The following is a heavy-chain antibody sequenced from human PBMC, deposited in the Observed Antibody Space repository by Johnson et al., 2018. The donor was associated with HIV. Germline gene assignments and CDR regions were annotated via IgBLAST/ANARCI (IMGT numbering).Heavy chain of an antibody. D-gene: IGHD3-10*01. Sequence: QVQLVESGGGVVQPGRSLKLSCAAYGFPFSNYAMHWVRQAPGKGLEWVAFIRYDGSNKYYADSVKGRFTISRDNSKNTLYLQMNSLRAEDTAVYYCAKGGLWFGESIDAFDIWGQGTMVTVSS. CDR3: AKGGLWFGESIDAFDI. V-gene: IGHV3-30*02. J-gene: IGHJ3*02. CDR1: GFPFSNYA. CDR2: IRYDGSNK.